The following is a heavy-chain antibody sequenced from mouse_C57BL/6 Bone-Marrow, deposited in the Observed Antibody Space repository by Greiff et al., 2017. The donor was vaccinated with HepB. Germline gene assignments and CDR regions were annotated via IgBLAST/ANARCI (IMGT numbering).Heavy chain of an antibody. CDR1: GFTFSSYG. CDR3: ARPLYDGYYGAMDY. J-gene: IGHJ4*01. D-gene: IGHD2-3*01. CDR2: ISSGGSYT. Sequence: EVKLVESGGDLVKPGGSLKLSCAASGFTFSSYGMSWVRQTPDKRLEWVATISSGGSYTYYPDSVKGRFTISRDNAKKTLYLQMSSLKSEDTAMYYCARPLYDGYYGAMDYWGQGTSVTVSS. V-gene: IGHV5-6*01.